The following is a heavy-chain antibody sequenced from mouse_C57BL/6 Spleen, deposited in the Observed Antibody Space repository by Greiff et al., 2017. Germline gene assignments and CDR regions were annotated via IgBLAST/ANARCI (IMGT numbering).Heavy chain of an antibody. CDR2: IYPRDGST. Sequence: VQLPQSGPELVKPGASVKLSCKASGYTFTSYDINWVKQRPGQGLEWIGWIYPRDGSTKYNEKFKGKATLTVDTSSSTAYMGLHSLTSEVSAVYFCAKAYYYCSSHYAMDYWGQGTSVSVSS. D-gene: IGHD1-1*01. V-gene: IGHV1-85*01. CDR1: GYTFTSYD. J-gene: IGHJ4*01. CDR3: AKAYYYCSSHYAMDY.